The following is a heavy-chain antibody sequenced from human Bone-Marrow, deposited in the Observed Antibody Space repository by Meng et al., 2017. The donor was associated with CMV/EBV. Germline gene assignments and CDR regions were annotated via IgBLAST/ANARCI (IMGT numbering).Heavy chain of an antibody. CDR1: GFSFSDYY. CDR3: VRDRHYYDTSGRKNDY. Sequence: GFSFSDYYMSWIRQAPGKGLEWVSYISSSANIMYYADSVKGRFTISRDNAKNSLFLQMNTLRAEDTAVYYCVRDRHYYDTSGRKNDYWGQGTLVTVSS. V-gene: IGHV3-11*01. J-gene: IGHJ4*02. CDR2: ISSSANIM. D-gene: IGHD3-22*01.